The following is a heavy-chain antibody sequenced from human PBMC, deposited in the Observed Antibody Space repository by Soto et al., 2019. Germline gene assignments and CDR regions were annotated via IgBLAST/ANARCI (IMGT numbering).Heavy chain of an antibody. CDR3: AQTTGYWSGGSCYSPFYP. V-gene: IGHV2-5*01. D-gene: IGHD2-15*01. Sequence: QITLKESGPTLVKHTQTLTLTCTFSGFSLSTSGVGVGWIRQPPGKALEWLALIYWNDDKRYSPSLKSRLNITNDTSKNQVVLTMTNMDPVDTATYYCAQTTGYWSGGSCYSPFYPWGQGTLVTVSS. CDR1: GFSLSTSGVG. CDR2: IYWNDDK. J-gene: IGHJ5*02.